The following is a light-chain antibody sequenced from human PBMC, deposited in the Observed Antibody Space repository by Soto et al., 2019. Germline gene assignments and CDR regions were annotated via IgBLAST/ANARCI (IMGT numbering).Light chain of an antibody. CDR1: QTVSRSF. J-gene: IGKJ1*01. CDR2: GAT. CDR3: EQYGTSPRT. V-gene: IGKV3-20*01. Sequence: EIVLTQSPGTLSLSPGERATLSCRASQTVSRSFLGWYQQKSGQAPRLVMFGATNRAPGIPDRFSGRVSGTDFILTISRLEPEDFEVYYCEQYGTSPRTLGQGTKVDIK.